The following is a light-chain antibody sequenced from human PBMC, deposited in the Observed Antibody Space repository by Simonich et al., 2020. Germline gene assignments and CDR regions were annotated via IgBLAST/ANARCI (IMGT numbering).Light chain of an antibody. CDR2: EGS. J-gene: IGLJ3*02. Sequence: QSALTQPASVSGSPGQSITISCTGTSSDVGSYNLVSWYQQHPGKAPKLMIYEGSKRPSGVSNRFSGSKSGNTASLTISGLQAEDEADYYCKSYDSSLSGSVFGGGTKLTVL. CDR1: SSDVGSYNL. V-gene: IGLV2-14*02. CDR3: KSYDSSLSGSV.